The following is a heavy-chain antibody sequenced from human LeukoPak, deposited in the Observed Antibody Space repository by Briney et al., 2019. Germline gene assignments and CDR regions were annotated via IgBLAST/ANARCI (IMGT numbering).Heavy chain of an antibody. V-gene: IGHV4-59*01. CDR3: ARGGSGWHYFDY. J-gene: IGHJ4*02. Sequence: SETLSLTCTVSGGSISSCYWSWIRQPPGKGLEWIGYIYGSTNYNPSLKSRVTISVDRSKNQFSLKLSSVTAADTAVYYCARGGSGWHYFDYWGQGTLVTVSS. CDR1: GGSISSCY. CDR2: IYGST. D-gene: IGHD6-19*01.